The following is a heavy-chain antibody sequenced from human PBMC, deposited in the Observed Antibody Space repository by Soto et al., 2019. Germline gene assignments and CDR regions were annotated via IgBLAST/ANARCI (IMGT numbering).Heavy chain of an antibody. V-gene: IGHV3-48*01. J-gene: IGHJ4*02. Sequence: GGSLRLSCAASGFTFSSYSMNWVRQAPGKGLEWVSYISSSSSTIYYADSVKGRFTISGDNAKNSLYLQMNSLRAEDTAVYYCARDYAGDYGGNFDYWGQGTLVTVS. CDR3: ARDYAGDYGGNFDY. CDR1: GFTFSSYS. CDR2: ISSSSSTI. D-gene: IGHD3-16*01.